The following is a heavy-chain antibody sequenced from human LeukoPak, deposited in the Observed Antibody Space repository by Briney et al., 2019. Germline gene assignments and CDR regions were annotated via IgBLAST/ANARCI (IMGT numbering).Heavy chain of an antibody. CDR3: ARGVGYCSSTSCYGGDY. D-gene: IGHD2-2*01. V-gene: IGHV4-39*07. Sequence: SETLSLTCTVSGGSISSSSYYWGWIRQPPGKGLEWIGSIYYSGSTYYNPSLKSRVTISVDTSKNQFSLKLRDVTAADTAVYYCARGVGYCSSTSCYGGDYWGQGTLVTVSS. CDR2: IYYSGST. CDR1: GGSISSSSYY. J-gene: IGHJ4*02.